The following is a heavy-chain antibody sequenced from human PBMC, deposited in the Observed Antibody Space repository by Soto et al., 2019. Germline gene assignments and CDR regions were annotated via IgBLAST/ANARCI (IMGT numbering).Heavy chain of an antibody. D-gene: IGHD2-2*02. CDR1: GGSISSYY. V-gene: IGHV4-59*12. CDR3: ARGYRARIFSGIDAFDI. J-gene: IGHJ3*02. Sequence: SETLSLTCTVSGGSISSYYWSWIRQPPGKGLEWIGYIYYSGSTNYNPSLKSRVTISVDTSKNQFSLKLSSVTAADTAVYYCARGYRARIFSGIDAFDIWGQGTMVTVS. CDR2: IYYSGST.